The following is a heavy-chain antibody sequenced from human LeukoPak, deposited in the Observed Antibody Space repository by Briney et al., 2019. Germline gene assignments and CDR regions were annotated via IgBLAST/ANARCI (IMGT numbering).Heavy chain of an antibody. CDR1: GGSISSSSYY. J-gene: IGHJ4*02. CDR2: IYYSGST. Sequence: SETLSLTCTVSGGSISSSSYYWGWIRQPPGKGLEWIGSIYYSGSTYYNPSLKSRVTISVDTSKNQFSPKLSSVTAADTAVYYCARGIWFGELPAPFDYWGQGTLVTVSS. V-gene: IGHV4-39*01. D-gene: IGHD3-10*01. CDR3: ARGIWFGELPAPFDY.